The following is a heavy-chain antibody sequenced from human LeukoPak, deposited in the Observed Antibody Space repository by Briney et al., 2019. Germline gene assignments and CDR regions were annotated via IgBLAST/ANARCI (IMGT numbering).Heavy chain of an antibody. CDR3: AKDTLRTLGGAFDY. CDR2: ISWDGGST. CDR1: GFTFDDYA. J-gene: IGHJ4*02. Sequence: GGSLRLSCAASGFTFDDYAMHWVRQAPGKGLEWVSLISWDGGSTYYADSVKGRFTISRDNSKNSLYLQMNSLRAEDTALYYCAKDTLRTLGGAFDYWGQGTLVTVSS. V-gene: IGHV3-43D*03. D-gene: IGHD3-16*01.